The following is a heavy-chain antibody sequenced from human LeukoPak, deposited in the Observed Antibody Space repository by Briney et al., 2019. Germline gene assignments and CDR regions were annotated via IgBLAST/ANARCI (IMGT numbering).Heavy chain of an antibody. D-gene: IGHD1-26*01. V-gene: IGHV4-30-2*01. J-gene: IGHJ3*02. Sequence: KTSETLSLTCAVYGGSFSGYSWSWIRQPPGKGLEWIGYIYHSGSTYYNPSLKSRVTISVDRSKNQFSLKLSSVTAADTAVYYCARAGIVGAKGAPFDIWGQGTMVTVSS. CDR1: GGSFSGYS. CDR2: IYHSGST. CDR3: ARAGIVGAKGAPFDI.